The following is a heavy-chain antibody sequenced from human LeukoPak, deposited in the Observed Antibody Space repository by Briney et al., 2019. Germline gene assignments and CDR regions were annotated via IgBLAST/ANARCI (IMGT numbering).Heavy chain of an antibody. CDR2: ISGNAGST. J-gene: IGHJ4*02. CDR3: AKDSPYYYDSSAYYRLDY. V-gene: IGHV3-23*01. CDR1: GFTLSSYA. Sequence: PGGSLRLSCAASGFTLSSYAMSWVRQAPGKGLEWVSLISGNAGSTYYADSVKGRFTITRDITKNTLYLQMNSLRAEDTAIYYCAKDSPYYYDSSAYYRLDYWGQGTLVTVSS. D-gene: IGHD3-22*01.